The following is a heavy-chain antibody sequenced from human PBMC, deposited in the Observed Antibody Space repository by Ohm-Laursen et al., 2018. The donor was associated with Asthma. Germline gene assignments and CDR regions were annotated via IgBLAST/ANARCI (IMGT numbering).Heavy chain of an antibody. D-gene: IGHD3-22*01. Sequence: SLRLSCAASGFTFSSCGMHWVRQAPGKGLEWVAVIWYDGSNKYYADSVKGRFTISRDNSKNTLYLQMNSLRAEDTAVYYCAKDPYYDSSGYFDYWGQGTLVTVSS. CDR1: GFTFSSCG. CDR3: AKDPYYDSSGYFDY. V-gene: IGHV3-33*06. CDR2: IWYDGSNK. J-gene: IGHJ4*02.